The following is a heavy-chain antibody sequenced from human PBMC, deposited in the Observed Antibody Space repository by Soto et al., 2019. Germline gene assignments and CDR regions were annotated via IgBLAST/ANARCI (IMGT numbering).Heavy chain of an antibody. V-gene: IGHV3-30*18. J-gene: IGHJ6*02. CDR3: AKTNRRRYYYYGMDV. CDR2: ISYDGSNK. CDR1: GFTFSSYG. Sequence: QVQLVESGGGVVQPGRSLRLSCAASGFTFSSYGMHWVRQAPGKGLEWVAVISYDGSNKYYADSVKGRFTISRDNSKNTLYLKMNSLRAEDTAVYYCAKTNRRRYYYYGMDVWGQGTTVTVSS. D-gene: IGHD2-8*01.